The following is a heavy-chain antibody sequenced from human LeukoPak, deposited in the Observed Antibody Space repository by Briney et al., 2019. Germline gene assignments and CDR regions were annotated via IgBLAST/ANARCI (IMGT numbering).Heavy chain of an antibody. CDR2: IYHSGTT. D-gene: IGHD3-3*01. CDR1: GYSITSGYY. V-gene: IGHV4-38-2*02. Sequence: PSETLSLTCTVSGYSITSGYYWGWVRQPPGKGLEWIGSIYHSGTTYYNPSLKSRVTISVDTSKNQFSLKLSSVTAADTAMYYCARDPFITIFGVVIRRDYWGQGTLVTVSS. CDR3: ARDPFITIFGVVIRRDY. J-gene: IGHJ4*02.